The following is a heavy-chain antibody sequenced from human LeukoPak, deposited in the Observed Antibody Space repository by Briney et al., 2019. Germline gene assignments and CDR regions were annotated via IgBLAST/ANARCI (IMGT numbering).Heavy chain of an antibody. D-gene: IGHD2-15*01. V-gene: IGHV3-21*01. Sequence: PGGSLRLSCAASGFTFSSYSMNWVRQAPGKGLEWVSSISSSSSYIYYADSVKGRFTISRDNAKNSLYLQMNSLRADDTAVYYCARDRTIGVVAATGGYWFDPWGQGTLVTVSS. CDR2: ISSSSSYI. CDR3: ARDRTIGVVAATGGYWFDP. CDR1: GFTFSSYS. J-gene: IGHJ5*02.